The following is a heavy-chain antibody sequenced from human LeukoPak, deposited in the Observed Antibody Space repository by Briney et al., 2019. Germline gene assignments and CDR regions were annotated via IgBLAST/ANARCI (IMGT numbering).Heavy chain of an antibody. Sequence: ASVKVSCKASGYTFTSYGISWVRQAPGQGLEWMGWISAYNGNTNYAQKLQGRVTMTTDTSTSTAYMELRSLRSDDTAVYYCARAIRSSWYYYYYYYMDVWGKGTTVTISS. CDR2: ISAYNGNT. V-gene: IGHV1-18*01. CDR3: ARAIRSSWYYYYYYYMDV. J-gene: IGHJ6*03. CDR1: GYTFTSYG. D-gene: IGHD6-13*01.